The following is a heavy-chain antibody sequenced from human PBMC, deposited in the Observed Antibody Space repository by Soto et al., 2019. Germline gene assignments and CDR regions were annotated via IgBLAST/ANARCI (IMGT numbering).Heavy chain of an antibody. D-gene: IGHD5-18*01. J-gene: IGHJ4*02. CDR1: GFTFGDYA. Sequence: SQRLSCTASGFTFGDYAMSWFRQAPGKGLEWVGFIRSKAYGGTTEYAASVKGRFTISRDDSKSIAYLQMNSLKTEDTAVYYCTRDGNVDTAMVTLIHDYWGQGTLVTVSS. CDR2: IRSKAYGGTT. V-gene: IGHV3-49*03. CDR3: TRDGNVDTAMVTLIHDY.